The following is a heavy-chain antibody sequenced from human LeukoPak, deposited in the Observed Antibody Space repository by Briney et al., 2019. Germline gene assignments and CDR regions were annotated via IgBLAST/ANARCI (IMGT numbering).Heavy chain of an antibody. D-gene: IGHD3-22*01. CDR2: ISAYNGNT. CDR1: GYTLTELS. J-gene: IGHJ4*02. CDR3: ARESQGVVVDN. Sequence: GASVKVSCKVSGYTLTELSMQWVRQAPGKGLEWMGWISAYNGNTNYAQKLQGRVTMTTDTSTSTAYMELRSLRSDDTAVYYCARESQGVVVDNWGQGTLVTVSS. V-gene: IGHV1-18*01.